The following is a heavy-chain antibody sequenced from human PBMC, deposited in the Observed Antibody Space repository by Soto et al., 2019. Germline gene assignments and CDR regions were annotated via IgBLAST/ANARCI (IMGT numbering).Heavy chain of an antibody. CDR1: GFTFSSYA. CDR2: IGGSGGT. D-gene: IGHD2-15*01. J-gene: IGHJ4*02. CDR3: AKGQGWSYYYDS. V-gene: IGHV3-23*01. Sequence: EVQLLESGGGLVQPGGSLRLSCAASGFTFSSYAMSWVRLAPGKGLEWFSSIGGSGGTYYADSVKGRFTISRDNSKNMLYLHLNRLRAEDTAMYYCAKGQGWSYYYDSWGQGTLVTVSS.